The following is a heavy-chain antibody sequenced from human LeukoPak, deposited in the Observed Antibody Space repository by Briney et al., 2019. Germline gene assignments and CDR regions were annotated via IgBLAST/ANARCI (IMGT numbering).Heavy chain of an antibody. Sequence: SETLSLTCTVSGGSISSSSYYWGWIRQPPGKGLAWIGSIYYSGSTYYNPSLKSRVTISVDTSKNQFSLKLSSVTAADTALYYCARGITRRRTFDIWGQGTMVTVSS. CDR3: ARGITRRRTFDI. CDR2: IYYSGST. CDR1: GGSISSSSYY. J-gene: IGHJ3*02. V-gene: IGHV4-39*07. D-gene: IGHD3-10*01.